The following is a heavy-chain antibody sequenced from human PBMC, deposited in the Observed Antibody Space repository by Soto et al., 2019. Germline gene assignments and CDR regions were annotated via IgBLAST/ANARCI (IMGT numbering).Heavy chain of an antibody. CDR3: AKTSNGYPYYFDC. Sequence: EVQLLESGGGLVQPGGSLRLSCAASGFTFSNYAMSWVRQAPGKGLEWVSGISNSGGSTYYADSVKGRFTISRDNSKNTMYLQMNSLRAEDTAVYYCAKTSNGYPYYFDCLGQGTLVTVSS. CDR1: GFTFSNYA. CDR2: ISNSGGST. V-gene: IGHV3-23*01. J-gene: IGHJ4*02. D-gene: IGHD3-22*01.